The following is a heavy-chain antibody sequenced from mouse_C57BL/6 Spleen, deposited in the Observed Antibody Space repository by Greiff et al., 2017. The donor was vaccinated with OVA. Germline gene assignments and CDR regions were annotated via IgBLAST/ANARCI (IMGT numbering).Heavy chain of an antibody. V-gene: IGHV1-50*01. J-gene: IGHJ2*01. CDR3: ARSPYDYGY. Sequence: QVQLQQPGAELVKPGASVKLSCKASGYTFTSYWMQWVKQRPGPGLEWIGEIDPSDSYTNYNQKFKGKATLTVDTSSSTAYMQLSSLTSEDSAVYYCARSPYDYGYWGQGTTLTVSS. CDR2: IDPSDSYT. CDR1: GYTFTSYW. D-gene: IGHD2-4*01.